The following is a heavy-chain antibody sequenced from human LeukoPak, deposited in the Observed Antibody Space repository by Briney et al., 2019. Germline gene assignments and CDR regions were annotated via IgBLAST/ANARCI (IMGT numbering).Heavy chain of an antibody. J-gene: IGHJ4*02. D-gene: IGHD3-16*01. CDR3: AKGGIGVSYFDY. CDR2: ISGSGSST. V-gene: IGHV3-23*01. Sequence: GGSLRLSCAASGFTFSSYAMSWVRQAPGKGLEWVSAISGSGSSTYYADSVKGRFTISRDSSKNTLYLQMNSLRAEDTAVYYCAKGGIGVSYFDYWGQGTLVTVSS. CDR1: GFTFSSYA.